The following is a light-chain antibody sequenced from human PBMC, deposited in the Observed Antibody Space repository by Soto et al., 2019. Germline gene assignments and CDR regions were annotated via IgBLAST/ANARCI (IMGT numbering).Light chain of an antibody. CDR1: SSDVGSYNR. J-gene: IGLJ2*01. CDR2: EVS. Sequence: QSALTQPPSVSGSPGQSVTISCTGTSSDVGSYNRVSWYQQPPGTAPKLMIYEVSNRPSGVPDPVSGSKSGNTASLTISGLQAEDEADYYCSSYTSSSTLVFGGGTKLTVL. V-gene: IGLV2-18*02. CDR3: SSYTSSSTLV.